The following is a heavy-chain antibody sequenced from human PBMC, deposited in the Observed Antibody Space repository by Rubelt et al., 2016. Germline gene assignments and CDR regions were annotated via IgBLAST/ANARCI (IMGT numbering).Heavy chain of an antibody. CDR2: ISGSGGST. J-gene: IGHJ4*02. CDR3: AKQMYYDFWSGYYGAIYV. CDR1: GFTFSSYA. D-gene: IGHD3-3*01. V-gene: IGHV3-23*01. Sequence: EVQLLESGGGLVQPGGSLRLSCAASGFTFSSYAMSWVRQAPGKGLEWVSAISGSGGSTYYADSVKGRFTISRDNSKNTLYLQMNSLRAEDTAVYYCAKQMYYDFWSGYYGAIYVWGQGTLVTVSS.